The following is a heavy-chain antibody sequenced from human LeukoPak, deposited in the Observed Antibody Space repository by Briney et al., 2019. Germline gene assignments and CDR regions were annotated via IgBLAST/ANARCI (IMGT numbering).Heavy chain of an antibody. D-gene: IGHD3-22*01. CDR3: ARSYDSSGYYYDY. Sequence: GGSLRLSCAASGFTFSSYSMNWVRQAPGKGLGWVSFISGSSRYIYYADSVKGRFTISRDNAKNSLYLQMNSLRAEDTAVYYCARSYDSSGYYYDYWGQGTLVTVSS. V-gene: IGHV3-21*04. J-gene: IGHJ4*02. CDR2: ISGSSRYI. CDR1: GFTFSSYS.